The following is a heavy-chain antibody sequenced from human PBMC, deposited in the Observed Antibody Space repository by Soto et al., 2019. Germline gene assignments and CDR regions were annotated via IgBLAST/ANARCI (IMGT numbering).Heavy chain of an antibody. CDR1: GGTFSSYA. V-gene: IGHV1-69*12. Sequence: QVQLVQSGAEVKKPGSSVKVSCKASGGTFSSYAISWVRQAPGQGLEWMGGIIPIFGTANYAQKFQGRVTITADESTSTAYMELSSLSSEDTAVYYCASHGITGTWFYYYGMDAWGQGTTVTVSS. CDR2: IIPIFGTA. CDR3: ASHGITGTWFYYYGMDA. J-gene: IGHJ6*02. D-gene: IGHD1-7*01.